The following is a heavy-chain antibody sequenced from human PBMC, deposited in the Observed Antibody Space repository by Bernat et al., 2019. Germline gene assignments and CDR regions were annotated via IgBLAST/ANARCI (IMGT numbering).Heavy chain of an antibody. V-gene: IGHV4-39*01. J-gene: IGHJ6*02. CDR3: ARAPRMRGGMDV. CDR1: GGSISSSSYY. CDR2: IYYSGST. Sequence: QLQLQESGPGLVKPSETLSLTCTVSGGSISSSSYYWGWIRQPPGKGLEWIGSIYYSGSTYYNPSLKSRVTISVDTSKNQFSLKLSSVTAADTAVYYCARAPRMRGGMDVWGQGTTVTVSS.